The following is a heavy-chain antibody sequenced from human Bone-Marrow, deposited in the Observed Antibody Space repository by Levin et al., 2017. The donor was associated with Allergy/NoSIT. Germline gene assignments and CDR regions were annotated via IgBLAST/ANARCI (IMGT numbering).Heavy chain of an antibody. CDR1: GFTFSDSY. CDR3: ARGKNYYDTPGGFDI. V-gene: IGHV3-11*01. Sequence: PGGSLRLSCAASGFTFSDSYMTWIRQAPGKGLEWVSYISTSGFNKYYADSVKGRFTISRDNAKNSLYLQMNTLTAEDTAVYYCARGKNYYDTPGGFDIWGQGTWVIVSS. D-gene: IGHD3-22*01. J-gene: IGHJ3*02. CDR2: ISTSGFNK.